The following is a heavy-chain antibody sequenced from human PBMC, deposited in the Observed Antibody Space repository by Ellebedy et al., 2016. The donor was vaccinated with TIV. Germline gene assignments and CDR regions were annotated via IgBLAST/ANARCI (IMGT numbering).Heavy chain of an antibody. J-gene: IGHJ4*02. Sequence: AAAVKVSCKASGKTFSSCEMHWMRQSPGQGLEWMGIINPDGDSTSYAQKFQVRGTRTRDTSTSTVYMELSSLRSDDTAVYYCARDLGALWFEETRFDSWGQGTLLTVSS. V-gene: IGHV1-46*01. CDR2: INPDGDST. CDR1: GKTFSSCE. D-gene: IGHD3-10*01. CDR3: ARDLGALWFEETRFDS.